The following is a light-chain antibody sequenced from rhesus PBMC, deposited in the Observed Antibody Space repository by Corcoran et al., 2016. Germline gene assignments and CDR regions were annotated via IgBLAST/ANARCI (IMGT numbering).Light chain of an antibody. CDR1: QSLIYSDGKTY. V-gene: IGKV2-82*01. CDR3: MQSLRAPYT. CDR2: WVS. Sequence: DIVMTQTPLFLPVTLGEPASISCRSSQSLIYSDGKTYLDWYLQKPGQSPQLLMFWVSTRASGVPDKFSGSWSGTYFTLKISRVEADVLGSYYCMQSLRAPYTFGQGTKVEI. J-gene: IGKJ2*01.